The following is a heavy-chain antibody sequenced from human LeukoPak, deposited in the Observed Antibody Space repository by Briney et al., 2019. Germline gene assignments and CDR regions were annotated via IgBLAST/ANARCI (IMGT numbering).Heavy chain of an antibody. CDR2: IYYSGTT. J-gene: IGHJ5*02. CDR3: ARDSGTTGEVKFDP. Sequence: PSETLSLTCTVSGGSISGYYWSWIRQPPGKGLEWIGYIYYSGTTSYNPSLNSRVTMSVDTSKNQFSLKLSSVTAADTAVYYCARDSGTTGEVKFDPWGQGTLVTVSS. CDR1: GGSISGYY. V-gene: IGHV4-59*12. D-gene: IGHD3-10*01.